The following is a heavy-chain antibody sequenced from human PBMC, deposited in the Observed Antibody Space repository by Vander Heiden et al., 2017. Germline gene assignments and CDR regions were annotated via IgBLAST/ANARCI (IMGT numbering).Heavy chain of an antibody. CDR3: ASTTNYYDSPMKVDYFDY. V-gene: IGHV4-34*01. CDR2: INHSGST. D-gene: IGHD3-22*01. Sequence: QVQLQPCGAGLLKPSETLSLTCAVYGGSFSGYYWGWIRQPPGKGLEWIGEINHSGSTNYNPSLKRRVTISVDTSKNQFSLKLSSVTAAETAVYYCASTTNYYDSPMKVDYFDYWGQGTLVTVSS. J-gene: IGHJ4*02. CDR1: GGSFSGYY.